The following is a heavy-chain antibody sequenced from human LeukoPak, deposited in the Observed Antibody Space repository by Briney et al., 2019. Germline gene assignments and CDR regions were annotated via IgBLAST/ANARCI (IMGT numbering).Heavy chain of an antibody. J-gene: IGHJ4*02. CDR3: ASLYYYDSSGYYPHFDY. CDR2: ISSSSSYI. Sequence: GGSLRLSCAASGLTFSSYSMNWVRQAPGKGLEWVSSISSSSSYIYYADSVKGRFTISRDNAKNPLYLQMNSLRAEDTAVYYCASLYYYDSSGYYPHFDYWGQGTLVTVSS. D-gene: IGHD3-22*01. V-gene: IGHV3-21*01. CDR1: GLTFSSYS.